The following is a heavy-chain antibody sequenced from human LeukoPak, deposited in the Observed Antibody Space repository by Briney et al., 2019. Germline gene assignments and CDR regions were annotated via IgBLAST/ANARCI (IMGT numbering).Heavy chain of an antibody. CDR1: GLTFDDYA. D-gene: IGHD3-10*01. J-gene: IGHJ4*02. V-gene: IGHV3-9*01. CDR2: ISWNSGTI. CDR3: AKGPYYGSGSYIDY. Sequence: GGSLRLSCAASGLTFDDYAMHWVRQAPGKGLEWVSGISWNSGTIGYADSVKGRFTISRDNAKNSLYLQMNSLRAQDTALYYCAKGPYYGSGSYIDYWGQGTLVTVSS.